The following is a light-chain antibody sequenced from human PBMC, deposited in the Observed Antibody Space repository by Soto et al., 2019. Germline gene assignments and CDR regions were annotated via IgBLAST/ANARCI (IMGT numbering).Light chain of an antibody. CDR2: DVS. J-gene: IGKJ2*02. CDR1: QSINNF. V-gene: IGKV3-11*01. Sequence: EIVLTQSPATLSLSPGERATLSCTTSQSINNFLAWYQEKPGQAPSLLIYDVSVGAAGIPARFSVSGSETDFTLTISSLEHEDSAIYYCQQRANWPRGTFGQGTKVEIK. CDR3: QQRANWPRGT.